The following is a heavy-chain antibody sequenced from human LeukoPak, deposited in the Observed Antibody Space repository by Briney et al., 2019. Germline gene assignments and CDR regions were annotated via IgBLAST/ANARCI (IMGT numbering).Heavy chain of an antibody. D-gene: IGHD5-12*01. CDR3: ARADSGFDH. V-gene: IGHV3-53*01. CDR1: GFTFSTYW. J-gene: IGHJ5*02. CDR2: VYSDGNT. Sequence: PGGSLRLSCAASGFTFSTYWMHWVRQAPGKGLEWVSLVYSDGNTHYAASVKGRFTISRDNSKNTLYLQMNSLRVDDTAMYYCARADSGFDHWGQGTLVTVSS.